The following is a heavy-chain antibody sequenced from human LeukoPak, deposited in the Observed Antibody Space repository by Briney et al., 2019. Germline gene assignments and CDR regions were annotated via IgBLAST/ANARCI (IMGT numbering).Heavy chain of an antibody. D-gene: IGHD5-18*01. CDR1: GGSFSGYY. CDR3: ARERIQEANNWFDP. V-gene: IGHV4-34*01. J-gene: IGHJ5*02. Sequence: SETLSLTCAVYGGSFSGYYWSWIRQPPGKGLEWIGGINHSGSTNYNPSLKSRVTISVDTSKNQFSLKLSSVTAADTAVYYCARERIQEANNWFDPWGQGTLVTVSS. CDR2: INHSGST.